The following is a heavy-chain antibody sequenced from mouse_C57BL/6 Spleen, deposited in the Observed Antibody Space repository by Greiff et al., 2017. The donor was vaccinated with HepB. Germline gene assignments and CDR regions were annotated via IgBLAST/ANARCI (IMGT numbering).Heavy chain of an antibody. CDR1: GYTFTDYN. V-gene: IGHV1-22*01. Sequence: EVKLQQSGPELVKPGASVKMSCKASGYTFTDYNMHWVKQSHGKSLEWIGYINPNNGGTSYNQKFKGKATLTVNKSSSTAYMELRSLTSEDSAVYYCARGFDGYYVPRYFDVWGTGTTVTVSS. J-gene: IGHJ1*03. D-gene: IGHD2-3*01. CDR3: ARGFDGYYVPRYFDV. CDR2: INPNNGGT.